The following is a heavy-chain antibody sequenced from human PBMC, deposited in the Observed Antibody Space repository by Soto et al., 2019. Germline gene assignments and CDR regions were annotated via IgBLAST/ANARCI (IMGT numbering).Heavy chain of an antibody. CDR1: GFIFSDYY. D-gene: IGHD3-22*01. J-gene: IGHJ4*02. V-gene: IGHV3-11*01. CDR2: ISSRGDII. Sequence: GGSLRLSCAVSGFIFSDYYMSWIRQASGKGLEWVSYISSRGDIIYYADSVKGRFTISRDNAKNSLYLQMNSLRAEDTAVYYCARDLGYYDSSGYFDYWGQGTLVTVSS. CDR3: ARDLGYYDSSGYFDY.